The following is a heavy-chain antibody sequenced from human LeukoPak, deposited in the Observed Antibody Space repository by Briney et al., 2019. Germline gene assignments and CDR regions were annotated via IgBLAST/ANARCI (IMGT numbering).Heavy chain of an antibody. CDR1: GYTFTGYY. CDR2: INPNSGGT. D-gene: IGHD2-8*01. V-gene: IGHV1-2*02. Sequence: ASEKVSCKASGYTFTGYYIHWVRQAPGQGLEWMGWINPNSGGTKYAQKFQGRVTMTRDTSISTGYMELSRLRSDDTAVYYCARVNYCTKGVCVNFDYWGQGTLVTVSS. J-gene: IGHJ4*02. CDR3: ARVNYCTKGVCVNFDY.